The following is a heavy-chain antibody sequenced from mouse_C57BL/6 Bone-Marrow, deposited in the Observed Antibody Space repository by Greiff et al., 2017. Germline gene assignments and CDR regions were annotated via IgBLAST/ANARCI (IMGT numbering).Heavy chain of an antibody. CDR3: EKRGGNYVRFEY. Sequence: QVQLQQPGAELARPGSSVKLSCKASGYTFTSYWMDWVKQRPGQGLEWIGNIYPSDSETHYNQKFKDKATLTADKSSSTAYMQLSSLTSEDSAVYYCEKRGGNYVRFEYWGQGTTLTVSS. J-gene: IGHJ2*01. V-gene: IGHV1-61*01. CDR2: IYPSDSET. D-gene: IGHD2-1*01. CDR1: GYTFTSYW.